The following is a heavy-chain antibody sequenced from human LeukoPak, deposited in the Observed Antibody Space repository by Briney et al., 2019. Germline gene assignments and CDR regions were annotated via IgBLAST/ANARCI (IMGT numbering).Heavy chain of an antibody. CDR2: IYYSGST. CDR1: GGSISSYY. Sequence: SETLSLTCTVSGGSISSYYWSWIRXPPXKXLEWIGYIYYSGSTNYNPSLKSRVTISVDTSKNQFSLKLSSVTAADTAVYYCARTSGDAFDIWGQGTMVTVSS. CDR3: ARTSGDAFDI. V-gene: IGHV4-59*01. J-gene: IGHJ3*02.